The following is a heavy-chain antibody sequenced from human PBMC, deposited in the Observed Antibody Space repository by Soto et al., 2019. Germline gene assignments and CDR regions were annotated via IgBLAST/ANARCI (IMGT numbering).Heavy chain of an antibody. V-gene: IGHV3-33*01. CDR3: ASDLVGASDSYGLDV. D-gene: IGHD1-26*01. Sequence: PWGSLRLSCAASGFTFSNYGMHFFRHSPCKWLEWVAIIWHDGNNKYYADSVRGRFIISRDNSKNRLYLQMNSLRAEDTAVYYCASDLVGASDSYGLDVWGQGTPVTVSS. CDR1: GFTFSNYG. CDR2: IWHDGNNK. J-gene: IGHJ6*02.